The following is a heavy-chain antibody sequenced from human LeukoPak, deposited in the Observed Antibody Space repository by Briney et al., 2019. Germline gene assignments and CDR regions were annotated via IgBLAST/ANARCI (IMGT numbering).Heavy chain of an antibody. Sequence: GGSLRLSCAASGFTFSNFAMHWVRQAPGKGLEWVSVISYDGSYKYYADSVKGRFTISRDNSKNTLFLQMNSLRAEDTAVYYCARSGQKYFYYMDVWGKGTTVTVSS. CDR3: ARSGQKYFYYMDV. V-gene: IGHV3-30*04. CDR1: GFTFSNFA. CDR2: ISYDGSYK. J-gene: IGHJ6*03.